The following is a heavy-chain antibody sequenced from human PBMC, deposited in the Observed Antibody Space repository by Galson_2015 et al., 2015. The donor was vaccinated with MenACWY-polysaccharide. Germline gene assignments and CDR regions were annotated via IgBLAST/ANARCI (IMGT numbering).Heavy chain of an antibody. CDR2: MNPNSGNT. V-gene: IGHV1-8*01. CDR1: GYTFTSYD. D-gene: IGHD1-26*01. CDR3: ASPVGATSYYFDY. J-gene: IGHJ4*02. Sequence: SVKVSCKASGYTFTSYDINWVRQATGQGLEWMGWMNPNSGNTGYAQKFQGRVTMTRNTSISTAYMELSSLRSEDTAVYYCASPVGATSYYFDYWGQGTLVTVSS.